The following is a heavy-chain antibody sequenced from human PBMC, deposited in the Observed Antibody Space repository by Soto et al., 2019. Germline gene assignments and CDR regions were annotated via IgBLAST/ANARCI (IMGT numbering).Heavy chain of an antibody. D-gene: IGHD1-26*01. V-gene: IGHV1-2*02. Sequence: ASVKVSCKASGYMFTGYYMHWVRQAPGQGLEWMGWINPNSGGAKYAQKFQGRVTMTRDTPISTGYMELSRLRSDDTAVYYCVRVGASGYFDYWGQGTLVTVSS. CDR1: GYMFTGYY. CDR3: VRVGASGYFDY. J-gene: IGHJ4*01. CDR2: INPNSGGA.